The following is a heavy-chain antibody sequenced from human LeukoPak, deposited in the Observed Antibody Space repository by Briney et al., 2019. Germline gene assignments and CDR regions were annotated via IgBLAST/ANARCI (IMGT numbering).Heavy chain of an antibody. V-gene: IGHV1-8*03. CDR1: GYTFTSYD. CDR3: ARLGLYHHFDY. J-gene: IGHJ4*02. D-gene: IGHD1-14*01. CDR2: MNPNSGNT. Sequence: GASVKVSCKASGYTFTSYDINWVRQATGQGLEWMGWMNPNSGNTGYAQEFQGRVTITRNTSISTAYMGLSSLRSEDTAVYYCARLGLYHHFDYWGQGTLVTVSS.